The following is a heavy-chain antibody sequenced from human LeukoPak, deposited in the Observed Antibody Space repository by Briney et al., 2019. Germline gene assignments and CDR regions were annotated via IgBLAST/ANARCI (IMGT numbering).Heavy chain of an antibody. CDR2: INHSGST. V-gene: IGHV4-34*01. CDR1: GGSFSGYY. D-gene: IGHD2-21*02. CDR3: ADCGGDCYSRSFDI. J-gene: IGHJ3*02. Sequence: SETLSLTCAVYGGSFSGYYWSWLRQPPGKGVEWVGEINHSGSTNYNPSLKSRVNISVDTSKNQFSLKLSSVTAADTAMYYCADCGGDCYSRSFDIWGQGTMVTASS.